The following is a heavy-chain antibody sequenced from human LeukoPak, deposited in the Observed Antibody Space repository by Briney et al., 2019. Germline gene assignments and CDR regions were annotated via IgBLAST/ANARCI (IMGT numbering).Heavy chain of an antibody. CDR3: TKALFGGMTV. Sequence: PGGSLRLSCATSGFTVSSNYMSWVRQAPGKGLECVSGISGSGGTTYYADSVKGRFTISRDNSKNTVSMQLDSLRVDDTAIYYCTKALFGGMTVWGQGTTVTVSS. J-gene: IGHJ6*02. CDR1: GFTVSSNY. D-gene: IGHD3-10*01. CDR2: ISGSGGTT. V-gene: IGHV3-23*01.